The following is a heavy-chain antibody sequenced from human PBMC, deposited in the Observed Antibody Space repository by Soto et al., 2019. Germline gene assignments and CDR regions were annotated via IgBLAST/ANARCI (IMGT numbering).Heavy chain of an antibody. J-gene: IGHJ3*02. CDR1: GFTVSSNY. CDR3: AREVILTGYYAFDI. V-gene: IGHV3-53*01. Sequence: GGSLRLSCAASGFTVSSNYMSWVRQAPGKGLEWVSVIYSGGSTYYADSVKGRFTISRDNSKNTLYLQMNSLRDEDTAVYYCAREVILTGYYAFDIWGQGTMVTVSS. CDR2: IYSGGST. D-gene: IGHD3-9*01.